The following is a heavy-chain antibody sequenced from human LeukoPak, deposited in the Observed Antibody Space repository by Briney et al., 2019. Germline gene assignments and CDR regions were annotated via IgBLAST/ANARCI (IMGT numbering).Heavy chain of an antibody. CDR3: ARDRGSSSSFDY. J-gene: IGHJ4*02. Sequence: SVKVSCKASGGTFSSYAISWVRQAPGQGLEWMGGIIPIFGTANYAQKFQGRVTITTDESTSTAYMELSSLRSEDTAVYYCARDRGSSSSFDYWGQGTLVTVSS. CDR1: GGTFSSYA. CDR2: IIPIFGTA. V-gene: IGHV1-69*05. D-gene: IGHD6-6*01.